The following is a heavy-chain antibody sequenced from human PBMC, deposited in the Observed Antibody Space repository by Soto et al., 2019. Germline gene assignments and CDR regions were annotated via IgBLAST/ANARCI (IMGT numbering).Heavy chain of an antibody. V-gene: IGHV1-46*01. Sequence: ASVKVSCKASGYTFTSYYMHWVRQAPGQGLEWMGIINPSGGSTAYAQKFQGRVTMTRDTSTSTVYMEVSSLRSEDTAVYYCARGSSTSGYSYEVDYWDQGTLVTVSS. D-gene: IGHD5-18*01. J-gene: IGHJ4*02. CDR2: INPSGGST. CDR1: GYTFTSYY. CDR3: ARGSSTSGYSYEVDY.